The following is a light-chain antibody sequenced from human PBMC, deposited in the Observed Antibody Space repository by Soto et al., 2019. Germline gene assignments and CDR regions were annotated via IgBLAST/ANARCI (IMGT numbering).Light chain of an antibody. J-gene: IGKJ1*01. CDR2: DAF. CDR1: QSVSRW. V-gene: IGKV1-5*01. CDR3: QQYNGYSSWA. Sequence: DIQLTQSPSTLSASVGDRVNITCRASQSVSRWLAWYQQKSGKVPKLLIYDAFNLETGVPSRFSGSGSGTEFTLTIISLQPDDFATYYCQQYNGYSSWAFGQGTKVEIK.